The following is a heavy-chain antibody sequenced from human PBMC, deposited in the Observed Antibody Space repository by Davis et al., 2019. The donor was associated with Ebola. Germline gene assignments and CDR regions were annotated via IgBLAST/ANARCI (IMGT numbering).Heavy chain of an antibody. Sequence: MPSETLSLTCAVYGGSFSGYYWSWIRQPPGKGLEWIGEINHSGSTNYNPSLKSRVTISVDTSKNQFSLKLSSVTAADTAVYYCARRSVVVPAAMRYWGQGTLVTVSS. CDR3: ARRSVVVPAAMRY. D-gene: IGHD2-2*01. CDR2: INHSGST. CDR1: GGSFSGYY. V-gene: IGHV4-34*01. J-gene: IGHJ4*02.